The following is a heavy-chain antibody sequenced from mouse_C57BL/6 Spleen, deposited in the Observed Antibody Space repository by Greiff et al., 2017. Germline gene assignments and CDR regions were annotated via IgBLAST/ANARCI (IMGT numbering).Heavy chain of an antibody. J-gene: IGHJ1*03. D-gene: IGHD1-1*01. CDR2: INPYNGGT. CDR3: ARTIIYYGRSPYWYFDV. CDR1: GYTFTDYY. Sequence: EVQLQQSGPVLVKPGASVKMSCKASGYTFTDYYMNWVKQSHGKSLEWIGVINPYNGGTSYNQKFKGKATLTVDKSSSTAYMELNSLTSEDSAVYYCARTIIYYGRSPYWYFDVWGTGTTVTVSS. V-gene: IGHV1-19*01.